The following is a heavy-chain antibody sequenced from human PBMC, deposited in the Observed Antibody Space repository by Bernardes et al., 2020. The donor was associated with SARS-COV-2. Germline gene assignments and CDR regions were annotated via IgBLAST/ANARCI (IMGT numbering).Heavy chain of an antibody. CDR1: GFTFRSSG. Sequence: GGSLILSCAASGFTFRSSGMHWVRQAPGQGLEWVAVIWYDGRNKYYADSVKGRFTISRDNSKNTLYLQMNSLRAEDTAVYYCARDLGIAAERDFDYWGQGTLVTVSS. D-gene: IGHD6-13*01. V-gene: IGHV3-33*01. CDR2: IWYDGRNK. J-gene: IGHJ4*02. CDR3: ARDLGIAAERDFDY.